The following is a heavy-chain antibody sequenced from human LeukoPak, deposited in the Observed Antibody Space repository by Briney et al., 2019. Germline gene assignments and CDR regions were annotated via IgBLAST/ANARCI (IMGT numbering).Heavy chain of an antibody. J-gene: IGHJ4*02. CDR1: GHTLTELS. Sequence: ASVKVSCKVSGHTLTELSMHWVRQAPGKGLEWMGGFDPEDGETIYAQKFQGRVTMTEDTSTDTAYMELSSLRSEDTAVYYCATDRVAAAGTAGEMVYWGQGTLVTVSS. CDR2: FDPEDGET. D-gene: IGHD6-13*01. V-gene: IGHV1-24*01. CDR3: ATDRVAAAGTAGEMVY.